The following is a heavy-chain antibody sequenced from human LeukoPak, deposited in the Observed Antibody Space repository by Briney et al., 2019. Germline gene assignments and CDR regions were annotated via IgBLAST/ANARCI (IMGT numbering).Heavy chain of an antibody. J-gene: IGHJ4*02. V-gene: IGHV4-38-2*01. CDR1: GFTFSDYY. Sequence: GSLRLSCAASGFTFSDYYMSWIRQAPGKGLEWVGSIYYSGSTYYNPSLKSRVTISVDTSKNQFSLKLSSVTAADTAVYYCARSDYYGSGDYWGQGTPVTVSS. CDR3: ARSDYYGSGDY. D-gene: IGHD3-10*01. CDR2: IYYSGST.